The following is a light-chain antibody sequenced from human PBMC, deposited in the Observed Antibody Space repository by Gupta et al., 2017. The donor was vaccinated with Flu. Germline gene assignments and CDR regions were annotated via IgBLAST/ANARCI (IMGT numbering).Light chain of an antibody. Sequence: PATLSVSPGEGATLSCRDSQSISNTLAWYQKKPGQPPRLLIYDASTRATGFPASFSGGGSGTEFTLTISSLQSEDFAVYYCQQYNRWPQTFGQGTKIEIK. J-gene: IGKJ1*01. V-gene: IGKV3-15*01. CDR1: QSISNT. CDR2: DAS. CDR3: QQYNRWPQT.